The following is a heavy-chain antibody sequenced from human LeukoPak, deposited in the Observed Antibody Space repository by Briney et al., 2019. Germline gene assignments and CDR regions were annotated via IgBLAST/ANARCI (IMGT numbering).Heavy chain of an antibody. V-gene: IGHV4-4*07. CDR1: GGSFSSYY. CDR3: ARDNYPAVAGEYYFDY. D-gene: IGHD6-19*01. Sequence: SETLSLTCTVSGGSFSSYYWSWIRQPAGKGLEWIGRIYTSGSTNYNPSLKSRVTMSVDTSKNQFSLKLSSVTAADTAVYYCARDNYPAVAGEYYFDYWGQGTLVTVSS. J-gene: IGHJ4*02. CDR2: IYTSGST.